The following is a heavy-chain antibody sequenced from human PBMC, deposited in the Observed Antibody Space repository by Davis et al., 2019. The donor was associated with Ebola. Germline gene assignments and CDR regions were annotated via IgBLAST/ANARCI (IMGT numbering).Heavy chain of an antibody. V-gene: IGHV4-59*08. CDR2: IYDGGRT. CDR1: DASVTSHY. Sequence: PSETLSLTCTVSDASVTSHYWNWVRQPPGKGLEWIGIIYDGGRTNYTPSLKSRVTISVDTSKNQFSLKLSSVTAADTAVYYCARHGHDFWSGWESYYYYYYMDVWGKGTTVTVSS. J-gene: IGHJ6*03. D-gene: IGHD3-3*01. CDR3: ARHGHDFWSGWESYYYYYYMDV.